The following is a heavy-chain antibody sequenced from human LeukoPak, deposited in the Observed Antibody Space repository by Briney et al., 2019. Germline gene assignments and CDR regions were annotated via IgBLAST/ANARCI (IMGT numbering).Heavy chain of an antibody. CDR1: GYTFTNYF. CDR2: INPTGGGT. V-gene: IGHV1-46*01. J-gene: IGHJ4*02. Sequence: EASVKVSCKASGYTFTNYFMHWVRQVPGRGLEWMGVINPTGGGTTYAQRFQGRVTMTRDTSTSTVHMELSSLRSEDTAVYYCARGQNKCLGHWGQGTLVTVSS. CDR3: ARGQNKCLGH. D-gene: IGHD2/OR15-2a*01.